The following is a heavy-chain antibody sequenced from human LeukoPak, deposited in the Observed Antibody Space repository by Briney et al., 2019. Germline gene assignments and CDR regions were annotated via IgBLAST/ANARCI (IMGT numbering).Heavy chain of an antibody. D-gene: IGHD3-10*01. V-gene: IGHV3-74*01. CDR3: ARARLGGSPDY. CDR2: INTDGSST. CDR1: GVTFTAYW. Sequence: AGGSLRLSCAASGVTFTAYWMHCVRQVPGEGRGWGSRINTDGSSTNYAESVGGSFTISRDNDTHTLYLHINSLRGDDTAVYYCARARLGGSPDYRGPGTLVTVSS. J-gene: IGHJ4*01.